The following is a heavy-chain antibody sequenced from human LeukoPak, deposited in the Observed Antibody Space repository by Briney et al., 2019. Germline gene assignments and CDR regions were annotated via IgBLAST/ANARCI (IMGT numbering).Heavy chain of an antibody. CDR1: GYTFVCYY. J-gene: IGHJ4*02. D-gene: IGHD5-12*01. CDR3: ARGYSASEH. CDR2: IDPYTGNT. Sequence: GASVKVSCKASGYTFVCYYLHWVRHAPGQGLEWMAWIDPYTGNTHYAQKFQGRITVTRDTSVSTTYMELSWLTSDDTARYYCARGYSASEHWGQGTLVTVSS. V-gene: IGHV1-2*02.